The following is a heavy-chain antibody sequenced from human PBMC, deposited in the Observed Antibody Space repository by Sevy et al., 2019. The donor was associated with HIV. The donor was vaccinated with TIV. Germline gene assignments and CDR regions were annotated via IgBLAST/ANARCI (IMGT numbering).Heavy chain of an antibody. J-gene: IGHJ6*03. CDR2: ISSSSSYT. V-gene: IGHV3-11*06. CDR1: GFTFSDYY. D-gene: IGHD3-3*01. Sequence: GGSLRLSCAASGFTFSDYYMSWIRQAPGKGLEWVSYISSSSSYTNYADSVKGRFTSSKDNAKNSLYLQMNSLRAEDTAVYYCARPNYDFWSGYEYYYYMDVWGKGTTVTVSS. CDR3: ARPNYDFWSGYEYYYYMDV.